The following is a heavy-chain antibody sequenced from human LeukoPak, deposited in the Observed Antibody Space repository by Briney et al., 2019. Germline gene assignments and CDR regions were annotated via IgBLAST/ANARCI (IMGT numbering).Heavy chain of an antibody. CDR2: IYYSGST. V-gene: IGHV4-31*02. D-gene: IGHD4-23*01. J-gene: IGHJ4*02. CDR3: ARKTTVATHFDY. Sequence: PSGTLSLTWTVSVDSISSGCYYWSWIRQHPGKGLEWIGYIYYSGSTYYNPSLKSRVTISVDTSKNQFSLKLSSVTAADTAVYYCARKTTVATHFDYWGQGTLVTVSS. CDR1: VDSISSGCYY.